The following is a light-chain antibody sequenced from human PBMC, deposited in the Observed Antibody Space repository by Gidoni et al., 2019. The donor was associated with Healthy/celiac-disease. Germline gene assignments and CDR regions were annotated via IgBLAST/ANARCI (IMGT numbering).Light chain of an antibody. CDR2: DAS. Sequence: DIQMTQSPSSLSASVGHRVTITFQASQDISNYLNWYQQKPGKAPKLLIYDASNLETGVPSRFSGSGSGTDFTLTISSLQPEDIATYYCQQYDNLPITFGQGTRLEIK. CDR1: QDISNY. J-gene: IGKJ5*01. CDR3: QQYDNLPIT. V-gene: IGKV1-33*01.